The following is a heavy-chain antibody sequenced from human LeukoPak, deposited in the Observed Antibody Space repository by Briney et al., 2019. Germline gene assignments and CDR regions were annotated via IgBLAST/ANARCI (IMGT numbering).Heavy chain of an antibody. V-gene: IGHV3-53*01. CDR1: GFTVSSNY. Sequence: GSLGLSCAASGFTVSSNYMSWVRQAPGKGLEWVSVIYSGGSTYYADSVKGRFTISRDNSKNTLYLQMNSLRAEDTAVYYCAREGKYSSGWGNWGQGTLVTVSS. CDR2: IYSGGST. D-gene: IGHD6-19*01. J-gene: IGHJ4*02. CDR3: AREGKYSSGWGN.